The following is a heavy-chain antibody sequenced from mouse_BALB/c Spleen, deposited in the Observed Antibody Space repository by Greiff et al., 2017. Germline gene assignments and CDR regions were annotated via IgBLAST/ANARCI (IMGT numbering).Heavy chain of an antibody. Sequence: DVKLQESGPGLVKPSQSLSLTCSVTGYSITSGYYWNWIRQFPGNKLEWMGYISYDGSNNYNPSLKNRISITRDTSKNQFFLKLNSVTTEDTATYYCARKDGYYDYWYFDVWGAGTTVTVSS. CDR3: ARKDGYYDYWYFDV. V-gene: IGHV3-6*02. J-gene: IGHJ1*01. D-gene: IGHD2-3*01. CDR2: ISYDGSN. CDR1: GYSITSGYY.